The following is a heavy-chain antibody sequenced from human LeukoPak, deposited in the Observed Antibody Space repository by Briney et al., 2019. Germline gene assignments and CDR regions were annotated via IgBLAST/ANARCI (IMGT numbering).Heavy chain of an antibody. D-gene: IGHD3-22*01. CDR2: IYYSGST. Sequence: SETLSLTCAVYGGSFSGCYWGWIRQPPGKGLEWIGSIYYSGSTYYNPSLKSRVTISVDTSKNQFSLKLSSVTAADTAVYYCARLSTMTVVVITTWGQGTLVTVSS. CDR1: GGSFSGCY. CDR3: ARLSTMTVVVITT. V-gene: IGHV4-39*01. J-gene: IGHJ5*02.